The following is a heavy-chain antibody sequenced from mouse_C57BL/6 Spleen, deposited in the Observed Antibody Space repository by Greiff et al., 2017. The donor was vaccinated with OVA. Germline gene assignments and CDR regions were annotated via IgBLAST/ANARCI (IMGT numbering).Heavy chain of an antibody. CDR1: GYSITSGYY. V-gene: IGHV3-6*01. D-gene: IGHD2-3*01. Sequence: VQLQESGPGLVKPSQSLSLTCSVTGYSITSGYYWNWIRQFPGNKLEWMGYISYDGSNNYNPSLKNRISITRDTSKNQFFLKLNSVTTEDTATYYCARGGIYDGYPAWFAYWGQGTLVTVSA. J-gene: IGHJ3*01. CDR2: ISYDGSN. CDR3: ARGGIYDGYPAWFAY.